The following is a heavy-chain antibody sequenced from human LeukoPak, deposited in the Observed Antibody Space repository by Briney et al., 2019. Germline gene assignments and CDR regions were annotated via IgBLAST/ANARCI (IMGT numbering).Heavy chain of an antibody. CDR2: IIPTFGTA. J-gene: IGHJ4*02. V-gene: IGHV1-69*05. Sequence: SVKVSFKASGGTFSIYAISWVRQAPGQGLEWMGGIIPTFGTANYAQKFQGRVTITTDESTSTAYMELSSLRSEDTAVYYCARDVAHYGSGTNGYFDYWGQGTLVTVSS. D-gene: IGHD3-10*01. CDR3: ARDVAHYGSGTNGYFDY. CDR1: GGTFSIYA.